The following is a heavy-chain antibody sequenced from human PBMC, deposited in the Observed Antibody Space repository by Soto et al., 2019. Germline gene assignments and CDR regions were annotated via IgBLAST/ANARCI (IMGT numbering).Heavy chain of an antibody. CDR1: GFTFNNYA. V-gene: IGHV3-23*01. D-gene: IGHD3-10*01. CDR2: ISGGGDTT. J-gene: IGHJ4*02. CDR3: AKGRGGSGSLTPRVDF. Sequence: EVQLLESGGGLVQPGGSLRLSCAASGFTFNNYAMTWVRPAPGKGLEWVSAISGGGDTTSYADSVKGRLTVSRDGSKNTLYLQKSSLRAEDAALYYCAKGRGGSGSLTPRVDFWGQGTQVTVSS.